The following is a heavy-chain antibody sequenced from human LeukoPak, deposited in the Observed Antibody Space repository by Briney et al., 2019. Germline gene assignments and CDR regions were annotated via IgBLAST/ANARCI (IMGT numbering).Heavy chain of an antibody. CDR1: GGSISSYY. D-gene: IGHD3-10*01. CDR3: VRHSDSGSYRTYGFDI. J-gene: IGHJ3*02. V-gene: IGHV4-59*08. Sequence: SETLSLTCTVSGGSISSYYWSWIRQPPGKGLEWIGYIYYSGSTNYNPSLKSRVTISLDTSRNQFSLKLSSLSAADTALYYCVRHSDSGSYRTYGFDIWGPGTMVTVSS. CDR2: IYYSGST.